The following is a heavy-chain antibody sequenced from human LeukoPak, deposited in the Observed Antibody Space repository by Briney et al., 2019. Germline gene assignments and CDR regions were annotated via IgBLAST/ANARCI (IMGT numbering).Heavy chain of an antibody. Sequence: GASVKVSCKASGYTFDIFGVAWVRQAPGQGLEWMGWISAYNGNTNYAQKLQGRVTMTTDTSTSTAYMELRSLRSDDTAVYYCAIIAVVAGAFDIWGQGTMVTVSS. CDR2: ISAYNGNT. V-gene: IGHV1-18*01. CDR1: GYTFDIFG. D-gene: IGHD6-19*01. CDR3: AIIAVVAGAFDI. J-gene: IGHJ3*02.